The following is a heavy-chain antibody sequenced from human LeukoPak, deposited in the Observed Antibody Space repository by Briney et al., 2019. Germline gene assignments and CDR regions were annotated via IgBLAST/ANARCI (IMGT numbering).Heavy chain of an antibody. V-gene: IGHV4-4*02. CDR3: ARVFLYGDPTYYYYMDV. Sequence: SETLSLTCAVSGGSISSSNWWSWVRQPPGKGLEWIGEIYHSGSTNYNPSLKSRVTISVDKSKNQFSLKLSSVTAADTAVYYCARVFLYGDPTYYYYMDVWGKGTTVTISS. CDR1: GGSISSSNW. CDR2: IYHSGST. J-gene: IGHJ6*03. D-gene: IGHD4-17*01.